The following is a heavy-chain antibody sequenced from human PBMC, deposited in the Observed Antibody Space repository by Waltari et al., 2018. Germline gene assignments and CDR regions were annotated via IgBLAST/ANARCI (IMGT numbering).Heavy chain of an antibody. V-gene: IGHV1-8*01. CDR3: GRADVSAFDI. Sequence: VQLVQSGAEVKKPGASVKVSCKASGSTFTSYDINWVRQDTGQGLEWMGSMHPKGGNTGYAQKFQGSGTMTRNTSISTAYIERSSLRSADTAVYYCGRADVSAFDIWGQGTMVTVSS. CDR1: GSTFTSYD. CDR2: MHPKGGNT. J-gene: IGHJ3*02.